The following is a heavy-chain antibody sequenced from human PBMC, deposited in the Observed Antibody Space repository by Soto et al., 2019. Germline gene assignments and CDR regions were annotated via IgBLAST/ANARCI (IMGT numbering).Heavy chain of an antibody. CDR3: ARGQGPVRGVTPNWFDP. CDR1: GYTFTSYD. Sequence: QVQLVQSGAEVKKPGASVKVSCKASGYTFTSYDINWVRQATGQGLEWMGWMNPNSGNTGYAQKFQGRVTMTRNTSISTAYMELSSLRSEDTAVYYCARGQGPVRGVTPNWFDPWGQGTLVTVSS. J-gene: IGHJ5*02. CDR2: MNPNSGNT. V-gene: IGHV1-8*01. D-gene: IGHD3-10*01.